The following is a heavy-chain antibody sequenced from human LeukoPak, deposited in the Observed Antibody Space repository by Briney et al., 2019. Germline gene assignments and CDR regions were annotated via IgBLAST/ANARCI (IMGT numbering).Heavy chain of an antibody. CDR3: GRGRPRGYSGYVIDY. J-gene: IGHJ4*02. CDR1: GFTFSSYA. CDR2: ISGSGGRT. Sequence: GGSLRLSCAASGFTFSSYAMSWVRQAPGKGLEWVSAISGSGGRTYYADSVKGRFTISRDNAKNTLYLQMSSLRAEDTAAFYCGRGRPRGYSGYVIDYWGQGTPITVSS. D-gene: IGHD5-12*01. V-gene: IGHV3-23*01.